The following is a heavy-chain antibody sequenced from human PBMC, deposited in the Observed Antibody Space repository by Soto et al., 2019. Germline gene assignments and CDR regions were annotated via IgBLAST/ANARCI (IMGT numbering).Heavy chain of an antibody. CDR2: IIPIFGTA. J-gene: IGHJ4*02. Sequence: QVQLVQSGAEVKKPGSSVEVSCKASGGTFSSYAISWERQAPGQGLEWMGGIIPIFGTANYAQKFQGRVTITEDKSTSTAYMELSSMRSEDTAVYYCARLAAAGRPNFVYWGQGTLVTVSS. D-gene: IGHD6-13*01. CDR3: ARLAAAGRPNFVY. V-gene: IGHV1-69*06. CDR1: GGTFSSYA.